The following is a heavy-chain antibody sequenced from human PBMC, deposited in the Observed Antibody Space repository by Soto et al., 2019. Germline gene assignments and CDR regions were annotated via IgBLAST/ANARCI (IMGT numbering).Heavy chain of an antibody. CDR1: GFSFSRYS. CDR2: ISSSSGNI. V-gene: IGHV3-48*01. CDR3: ARESQPFGVVIYFDY. J-gene: IGHJ4*02. D-gene: IGHD3-3*01. Sequence: GESLKISCAASGFSFSRYSMHWVRQAPGKGLEYVSYISSSSGNIYYADSVKGRFTISRDNAKNSLFLQINSLRAEDTAVYYCARESQPFGVVIYFDYWGQGTLVTVSS.